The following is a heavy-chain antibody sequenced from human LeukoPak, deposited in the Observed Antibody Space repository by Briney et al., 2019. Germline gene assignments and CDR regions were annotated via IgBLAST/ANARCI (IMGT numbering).Heavy chain of an antibody. CDR3: ARGLKAYFDY. CDR1: SGSINTSNYY. J-gene: IGHJ4*02. CDR2: INHSGST. Sequence: SETLSLTCTVSSGSINTSNYYWSWIRQPPGKGLEWIGEINHSGSTNYNPSLKSRVTISVDTSKNQFSLKLSSVTAADTAVYYCARGLKAYFDYWGQGTLVTVSS. V-gene: IGHV4-39*07.